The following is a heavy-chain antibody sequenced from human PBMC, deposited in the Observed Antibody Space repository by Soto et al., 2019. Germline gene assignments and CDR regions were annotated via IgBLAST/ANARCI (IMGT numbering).Heavy chain of an antibody. V-gene: IGHV3-33*01. Sequence: QVQLVESGGGVVQPGRSLRLSCAASGFTFSSYGMHWVRQAPGKGLEWVAVIWYDGSNKYYADSVKGRFTISRDNSKNTLYLQMNSLRAEDTAVYYCAREGAVRTVDYWGQGTLVTVSS. CDR2: IWYDGSNK. CDR3: AREGAVRTVDY. J-gene: IGHJ4*02. CDR1: GFTFSSYG.